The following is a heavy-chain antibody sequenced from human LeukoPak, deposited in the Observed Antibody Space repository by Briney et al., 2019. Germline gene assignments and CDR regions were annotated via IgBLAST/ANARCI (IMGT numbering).Heavy chain of an antibody. CDR1: GFTFDEYG. J-gene: IGHJ4*02. CDR3: AKDSGLGDNSFDHFDY. D-gene: IGHD1-1*01. CDR2: ISWNSGSI. V-gene: IGHV3-9*01. Sequence: GGSLRLSCAASGFTFDEYGMSWVRQAPGKGLEWVSGISWNSGSIGYADSVKGRFTISRDNAKNSLYLQMNSLRAEDTALYYCAKDSGLGDNSFDHFDYWGQGTLVTVSS.